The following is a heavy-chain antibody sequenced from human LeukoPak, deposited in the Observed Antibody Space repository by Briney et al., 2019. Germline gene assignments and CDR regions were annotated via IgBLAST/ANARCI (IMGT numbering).Heavy chain of an antibody. CDR3: AKDLVGWFGELFTGDFDY. D-gene: IGHD3-10*01. V-gene: IGHV3-23*01. J-gene: IGHJ4*02. CDR2: ISGSGGST. Sequence: GGSLRLSCAASGFTFSSYAMSWVRQAPGKGLEWVSAISGSGGSTYYADSVKGRFTISRDNSKNTLYLRMNSLRAEDTAVYYCAKDLVGWFGELFTGDFDYWGQGTLVTVSS. CDR1: GFTFSSYA.